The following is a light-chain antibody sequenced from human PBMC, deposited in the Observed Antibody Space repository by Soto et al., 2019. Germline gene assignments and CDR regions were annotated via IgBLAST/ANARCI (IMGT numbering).Light chain of an antibody. CDR1: QTVSTY. Sequence: MILTQSPATLSFSQGERSTFSCRASQTVSTYIAWYQQKPGQSPRLLIYDASIRATGIPDRFSGSGSGTHFTLTISSLEPEDFAVYYCQQRITWPPTTLGQGTLLEIK. CDR2: DAS. V-gene: IGKV3-11*01. CDR3: QQRITWPPTT. J-gene: IGKJ5*01.